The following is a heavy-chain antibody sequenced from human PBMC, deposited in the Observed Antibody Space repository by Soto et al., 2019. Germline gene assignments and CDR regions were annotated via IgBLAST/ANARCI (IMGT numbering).Heavy chain of an antibody. D-gene: IGHD5-18*01. J-gene: IGHJ2*01. Sequence: ESGGGLVQPGRTLRLSCAASGFTFDDYAMNWVRQVPGKGLEWVSSINWNSGNIGYADSVKGRFTISRDNAKNSVYLQMNRMRPQATALYYCAKDKGYVDWTFDLWGRGTLVTVSS. CDR3: AKDKGYVDWTFDL. CDR1: GFTFDDYA. V-gene: IGHV3-9*01. CDR2: INWNSGNI.